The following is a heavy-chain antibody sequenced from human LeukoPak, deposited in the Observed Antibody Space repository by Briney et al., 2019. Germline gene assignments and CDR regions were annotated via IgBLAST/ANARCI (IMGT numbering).Heavy chain of an antibody. J-gene: IGHJ4*02. CDR1: GGSISSSSYY. CDR3: ATPTGGYSYADTPIDY. Sequence: PSETLSLTCTVSGGSISSSSYYWGWIRQPPGKGLEWIGSIYYSGSTYYNPSLKSRVTISVDTSKNQFSLKLSSVTAAGTAVYYCATPTGGYSYADTPIDYWGQGTLVTVSS. V-gene: IGHV4-39*01. D-gene: IGHD5-18*01. CDR2: IYYSGST.